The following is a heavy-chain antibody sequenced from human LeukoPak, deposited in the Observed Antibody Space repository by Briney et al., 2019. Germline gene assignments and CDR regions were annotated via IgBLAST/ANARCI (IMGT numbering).Heavy chain of an antibody. V-gene: IGHV1-46*04. CDR1: GYTFTGYY. CDR2: INPSGGST. J-gene: IGHJ6*02. CDR3: ARDLEQQLSSYYHGMDV. D-gene: IGHD6-13*01. Sequence: GASVKVSCKASGYTFTGYYIHWVRQAPGQGLEWMGVINPSGGSTSYPQKLQGRVTMTRDTSTSTLYMELSSLTSEDTAVYYCARDLEQQLSSYYHGMDVWGQGTTVTVSS.